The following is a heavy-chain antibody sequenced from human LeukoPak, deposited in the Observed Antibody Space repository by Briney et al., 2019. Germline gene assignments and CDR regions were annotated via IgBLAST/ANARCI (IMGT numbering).Heavy chain of an antibody. CDR2: IYHSEST. CDR1: GGSISSSNW. Sequence: PSGTLSLTCAVSGGSISSSNWWSWVRQPPGKGLEWIVEIYHSESTNYNPSLKCRVTISVDTSKNQFSLKLGSVTAADTAVYYCARGGYCSGGSCPSPSYNWFDPWGQGTLVTVSS. J-gene: IGHJ5*02. CDR3: ARGGYCSGGSCPSPSYNWFDP. V-gene: IGHV4-4*02. D-gene: IGHD2-15*01.